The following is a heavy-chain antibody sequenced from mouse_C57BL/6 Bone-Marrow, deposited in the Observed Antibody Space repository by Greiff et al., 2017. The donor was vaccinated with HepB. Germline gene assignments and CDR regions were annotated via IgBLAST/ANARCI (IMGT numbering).Heavy chain of an antibody. J-gene: IGHJ2*01. V-gene: IGHV1-81*01. Sequence: QVQLKESGAELARPGASVKLSCKASGYTFTSYGISWVKQRTGQGLEWIGEIYPRSGNTYYNEKFKGKATLTADKSSSTAYMELRSLTSEDSAVYFCARKRLYYYGSSPFDYWGQGTTLTVSS. CDR2: IYPRSGNT. CDR1: GYTFTSYG. CDR3: ARKRLYYYGSSPFDY. D-gene: IGHD1-1*01.